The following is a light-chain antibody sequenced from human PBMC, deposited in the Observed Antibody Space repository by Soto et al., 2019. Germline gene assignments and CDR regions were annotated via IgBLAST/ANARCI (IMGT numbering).Light chain of an antibody. J-gene: IGKJ1*01. Sequence: EIVLTQSPGTMSLSPGERATLSCRARQSVRNSYLAGYQQKPGQAPRLLIYGASSRATGIPDRFSGSGAGTDFNLAISRLEPEDFAVYYCQQSGSTPRTNGQATKMDIK. CDR2: GAS. CDR1: QSVRNSY. CDR3: QQSGSTPRT. V-gene: IGKV3-20*01.